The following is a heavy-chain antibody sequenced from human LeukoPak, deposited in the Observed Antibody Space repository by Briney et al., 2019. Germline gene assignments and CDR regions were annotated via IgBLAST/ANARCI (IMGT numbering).Heavy chain of an antibody. Sequence: GRSLRLSCAASGFTFSSYAMHWVRQAPGKGLEWVAVISYDGANKYYADSVKGRFTFSRDNSKSTLYLQMNSLRAEDTAVYYGARAYSRTAIDYWGQGTLVTVSS. V-gene: IGHV3-30*04. CDR1: GFTFSSYA. J-gene: IGHJ4*02. D-gene: IGHD2-21*01. CDR3: ARAYSRTAIDY. CDR2: ISYDGANK.